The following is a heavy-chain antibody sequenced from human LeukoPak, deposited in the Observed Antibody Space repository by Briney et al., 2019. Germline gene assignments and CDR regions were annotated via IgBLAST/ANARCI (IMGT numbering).Heavy chain of an antibody. J-gene: IGHJ4*02. CDR3: ARDPDVSRGYFDY. CDR2: ISSSSSYI. CDR1: KFTFNSYE. Sequence: EGSLRLSCAASKFTFNSYEMNWVRQAPGKGLEWVSSISSSSSYIYYADSVKGRFTISRDNAKNSLYLQMNSLRAEDTAVYYCARDPDVSRGYFDYWGQGTLVTVSS. D-gene: IGHD3-22*01. V-gene: IGHV3-21*01.